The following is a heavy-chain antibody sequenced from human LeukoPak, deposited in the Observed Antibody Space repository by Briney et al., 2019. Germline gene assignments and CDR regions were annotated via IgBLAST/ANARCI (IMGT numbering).Heavy chain of an antibody. Sequence: GGSLRLSCVVSGFTFSSYGMHWVRQAPGKGLEWVAIIWYDGSNKYYADSVKGRFTISRDNSKNTLYLQMNSLRAEDTAVYYCARDAQTGYWDYWGQGTLVTVSS. CDR1: GFTFSSYG. V-gene: IGHV3-33*01. CDR3: ARDAQTGYWDY. D-gene: IGHD2-8*02. J-gene: IGHJ4*02. CDR2: IWYDGSNK.